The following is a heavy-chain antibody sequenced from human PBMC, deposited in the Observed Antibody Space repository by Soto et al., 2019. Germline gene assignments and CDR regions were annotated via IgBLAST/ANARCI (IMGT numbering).Heavy chain of an antibody. V-gene: IGHV4-38-2*01. CDR2: MFHSGST. J-gene: IGHJ4*02. Sequence: PSETLSLTCAVSGYSISSVFYWGWIRQPPGKGLEWIGIMFHSGSTYYNPSLQSRVTISVDTSKNQVSLKLTSVTAADTAVYFWAYQSSREGYNFLEYWGKGLQVT. D-gene: IGHD5-12*01. CDR1: GYSISSVFY. CDR3: AYQSSREGYNFLEY.